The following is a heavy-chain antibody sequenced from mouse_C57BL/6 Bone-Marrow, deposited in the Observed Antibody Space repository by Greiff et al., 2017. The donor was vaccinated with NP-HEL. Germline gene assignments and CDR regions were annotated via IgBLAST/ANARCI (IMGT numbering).Heavy chain of an antibody. V-gene: IGHV1-81*01. D-gene: IGHD2-12*01. CDR3: AKLLRRGFAY. CDR1: GYTFTSYG. Sequence: QVQLQQSGAELARPGASVKLSCKASGYTFTSYGISWVKQRTGQGLEWIGEIYPRSGNTYYNEKFKGKATLTADKSSSTAYMELRSLTSEYSAVYFCAKLLRRGFAYWGQGTLVTVSA. CDR2: IYPRSGNT. J-gene: IGHJ3*01.